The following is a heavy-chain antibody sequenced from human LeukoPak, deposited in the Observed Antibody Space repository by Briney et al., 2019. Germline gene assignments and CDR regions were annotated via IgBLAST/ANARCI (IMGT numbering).Heavy chain of an antibody. D-gene: IGHD5-12*01. J-gene: IGHJ4*02. CDR3: AKDSYPLYSGYDLVDY. CDR1: GFTFSSYG. Sequence: GGSLRLSCAASGFTFSSYGMHWDRQAPGKGLEWVAIISYDGSNKYYADSVKGRFTISRDNSKNTLYLQMNSLRAEDTAVYYCAKDSYPLYSGYDLVDYWGQGTLVTVSS. CDR2: ISYDGSNK. V-gene: IGHV3-30*18.